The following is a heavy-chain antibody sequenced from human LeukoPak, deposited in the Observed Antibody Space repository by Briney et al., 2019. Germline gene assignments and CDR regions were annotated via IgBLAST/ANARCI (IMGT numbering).Heavy chain of an antibody. V-gene: IGHV3-66*01. CDR2: IYSGGNT. J-gene: IGHJ4*02. CDR1: GFTVSSNY. CDR3: TTSITMIVVVIPPLDY. Sequence: GGSLRLSCAASGFTVSSNYMSWVRQAPGKGLEWVSVIYSGGNTYYADSVKGRLTISRDDSKNTLYLQMNSLKTEDTAVYYCTTSITMIVVVIPPLDYWGQGTLVTVSS. D-gene: IGHD3-22*01.